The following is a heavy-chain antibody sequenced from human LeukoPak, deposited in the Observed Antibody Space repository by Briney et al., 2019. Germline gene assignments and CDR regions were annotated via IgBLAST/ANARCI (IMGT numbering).Heavy chain of an antibody. J-gene: IGHJ4*02. D-gene: IGHD1-26*01. CDR1: GDSITSSNW. V-gene: IGHV4-4*02. Sequence: PSRTLSLTCAVSGDSITSSNWWSWVRQPPEKGLEWIGEIYHSGNTNYNPPLKSRVTISLDKSKNQFSLKLNSVTAADTAVYYCARVGALGGHDFWGQGSLVTVSS. CDR3: ARVGALGGHDF. CDR2: IYHSGNT.